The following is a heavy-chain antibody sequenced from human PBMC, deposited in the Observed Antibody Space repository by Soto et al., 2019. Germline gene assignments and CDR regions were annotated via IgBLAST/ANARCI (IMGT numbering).Heavy chain of an antibody. D-gene: IGHD5-12*01. CDR1: GFTFRTYW. Sequence: QPGGSLRLSCAASGFTFRTYWMHWVRQAPGKGLVWVSRINGDGSDTTYADSVKGRFTVSRDNAKNTLYLQMNSLRAEDTAMYYCARVDSRLEYSGYLYYGMNVWGQGITVTVSS. CDR3: ARVDSRLEYSGYLYYGMNV. J-gene: IGHJ6*02. V-gene: IGHV3-74*01. CDR2: INGDGSDT.